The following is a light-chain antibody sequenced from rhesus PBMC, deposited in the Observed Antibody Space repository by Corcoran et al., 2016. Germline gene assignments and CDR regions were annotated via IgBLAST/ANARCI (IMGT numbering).Light chain of an antibody. CDR3: QQGTNLST. CDR2: GAS. V-gene: IGKV3-24*04. CDR1: QSVGSY. Sequence: ETVVTQSPATLALSPGERATLSCRASQSVGSYLAWYQQKPGQAPRLLIWGASSRATGIPDRFSGSGSGTDFTLTISSLEPEDVGIYYCQQGTNLSTFGPGTKLDIK. J-gene: IGKJ3*01.